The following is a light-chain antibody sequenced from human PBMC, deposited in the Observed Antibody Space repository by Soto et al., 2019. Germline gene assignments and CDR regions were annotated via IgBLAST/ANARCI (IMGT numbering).Light chain of an antibody. Sequence: EIVMTQSPATLSVSPGERATLSCRASQSVSSNLAWYQQKPGQAPRLLIYGASTRANGIPARFSGSGSGTELTLTISSLQSEDFAVYYCQQYNNWHPWTFGQGTKVDIK. J-gene: IGKJ1*01. CDR3: QQYNNWHPWT. CDR1: QSVSSN. CDR2: GAS. V-gene: IGKV3-15*01.